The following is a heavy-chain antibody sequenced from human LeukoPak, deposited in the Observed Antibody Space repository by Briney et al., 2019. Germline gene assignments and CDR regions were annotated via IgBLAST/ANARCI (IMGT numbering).Heavy chain of an antibody. J-gene: IGHJ5*02. Sequence: GGSLRLSCAASGFAFSNYAMHWVRQAPGKGLEWVALISYDGSSKYYADPVKGRFTISRDNSKNTLYLQMNSLRADDTAVYYCARGHWNDVRNWFDPWGQGTLVTVSS. CDR3: ARGHWNDVRNWFDP. CDR2: ISYDGSSK. V-gene: IGHV3-30-3*01. D-gene: IGHD1-1*01. CDR1: GFAFSNYA.